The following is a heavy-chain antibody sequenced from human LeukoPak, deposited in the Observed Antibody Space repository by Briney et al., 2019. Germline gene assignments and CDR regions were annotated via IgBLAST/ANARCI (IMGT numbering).Heavy chain of an antibody. J-gene: IGHJ6*02. CDR2: IYYSGST. CDR1: GGSITSYY. V-gene: IGHV4-59*08. D-gene: IGHD6-13*01. CDR3: ARQGFSWLGWYYYGMNV. Sequence: SETLSLTCTVSGGSITSYYWSWIRQPPGKGLEWMGYIYYSGSTNYNPSLKSRVTISVDTSKNQFSLKLSSVTAADTAVYYCARQGFSWLGWYYYGMNVWGPGTTVTVSS.